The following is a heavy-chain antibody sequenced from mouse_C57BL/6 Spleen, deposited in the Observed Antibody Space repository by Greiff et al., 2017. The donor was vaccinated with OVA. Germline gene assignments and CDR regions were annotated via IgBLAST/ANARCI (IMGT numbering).Heavy chain of an antibody. CDR1: GYTFTSYW. J-gene: IGHJ4*01. CDR2: IDPSASYT. D-gene: IGHD1-1*01. Sequence: QVQLQQPGAELVMPGASVKLSCKASGYTFTSYWMHWVKQRPGQGLEWIGEIDPSASYTNYHQKFTGKSTLTVDTSSSTAYMQLSSLTSEDSAVYDCAIYYGSSSEAMDYWGQGTSVTVSS. V-gene: IGHV1-69*01. CDR3: AIYYGSSSEAMDY.